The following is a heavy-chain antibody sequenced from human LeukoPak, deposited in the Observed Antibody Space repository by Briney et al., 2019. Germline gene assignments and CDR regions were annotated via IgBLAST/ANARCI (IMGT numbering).Heavy chain of an antibody. CDR2: ISGGADHT. CDR3: AKDAVDASGRTNAFDV. V-gene: IGHV3-23*01. CDR1: GFTFSYYF. D-gene: IGHD3-10*01. J-gene: IGHJ3*01. Sequence: GGSLRLSCAASGFTFSYYFMTWVRQAPGKGLEWVSAISGGADHTYYADSVRGRFTISRDNSQNFQYLQMNYLRAEDTALYYCAKDAVDASGRTNAFDVWGQGAMVTVSS.